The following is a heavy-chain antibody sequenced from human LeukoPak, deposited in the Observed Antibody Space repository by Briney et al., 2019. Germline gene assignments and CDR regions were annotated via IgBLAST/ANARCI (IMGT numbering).Heavy chain of an antibody. D-gene: IGHD3-22*01. V-gene: IGHV3-48*03. CDR2: ISSSGSIM. CDR1: GFTFSSYE. J-gene: IGHJ4*02. CDR3: ARDHVWRILINSSGYLDY. Sequence: GGSLRLSCVVSGFTFSSYEMNWVRQAPGKGLEWVSYISSSGSIMYYAESVKGRFTISRDNAKNSLYLQMNSLRAEDTAVYYCARDHVWRILINSSGYLDYWGQGTLVTVSS.